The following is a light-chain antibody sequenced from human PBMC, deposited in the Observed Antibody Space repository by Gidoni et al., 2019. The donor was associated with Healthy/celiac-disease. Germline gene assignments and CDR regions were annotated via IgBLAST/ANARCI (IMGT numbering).Light chain of an antibody. CDR2: DVS. CDR3: SSYTSSSTLV. Sequence: QPALTQPASVSGSPGQSITISCTGTSSDVGGYNYVSWYQQHPGKAPKLMIYDVSNRPLGVSNRFSGSKSGNTASLTISGLQAEDEADYYCSSYTSSSTLVFGGGTKLTVL. CDR1: SSDVGGYNY. V-gene: IGLV2-14*01. J-gene: IGLJ2*01.